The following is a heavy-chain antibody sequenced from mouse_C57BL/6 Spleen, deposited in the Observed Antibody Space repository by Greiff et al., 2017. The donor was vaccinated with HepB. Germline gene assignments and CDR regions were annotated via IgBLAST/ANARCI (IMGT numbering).Heavy chain of an antibody. CDR3: TREERVPIGYGIYFDY. D-gene: IGHD1-1*01. CDR2: ISSGGDYI. CDR1: GFTFSSYA. V-gene: IGHV5-9-1*02. J-gene: IGHJ2*01. Sequence: EVHLVESGEGLVKPGGSLKLSCAASGFTFSSYAMSWVRQTPEKRLEWVAYISSGGDYIYYADTVKGRFTISRDNARNTLYLQMSSLKSEDTAMYYCTREERVPIGYGIYFDYWGQGTTLTVSS.